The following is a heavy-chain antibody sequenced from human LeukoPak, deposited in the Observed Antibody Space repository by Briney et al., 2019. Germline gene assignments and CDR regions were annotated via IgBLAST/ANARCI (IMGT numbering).Heavy chain of an antibody. CDR3: ATYRGSGWYAAFGY. Sequence: GASVKVSCKASGYNFTSYGISWVRQAPGQGLEWIGWVSSYNGNTNYAQKLQGRVTMTTDTSTSTAYMELRSLRPYDTAVYYCATYRGSGWYAAFGYWGQGTLVTVSS. D-gene: IGHD6-13*01. J-gene: IGHJ4*02. V-gene: IGHV1-18*01. CDR2: VSSYNGNT. CDR1: GYNFTSYG.